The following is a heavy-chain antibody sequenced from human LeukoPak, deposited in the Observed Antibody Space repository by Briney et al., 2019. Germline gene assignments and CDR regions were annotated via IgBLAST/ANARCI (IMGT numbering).Heavy chain of an antibody. Sequence: SETLSLTCTVSGGSISSHYWSWIRQPPGKGLEWIGYIYYSGSTNYNPSLKSRVTISVDTSKNQFSLKLSSVTAADTAVYYCARLDQEATGYFDLWGRGTLVTVSS. J-gene: IGHJ2*01. CDR1: GGSISSHY. D-gene: IGHD5-24*01. CDR2: IYYSGST. V-gene: IGHV4-59*11. CDR3: ARLDQEATGYFDL.